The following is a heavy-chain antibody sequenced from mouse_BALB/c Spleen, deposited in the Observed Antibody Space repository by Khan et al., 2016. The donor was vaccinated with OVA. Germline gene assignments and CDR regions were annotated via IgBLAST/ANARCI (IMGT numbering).Heavy chain of an antibody. CDR1: GFSLSRYS. V-gene: IGHV2-6-4*01. Sequence: VKLLESGPGLVAPSQSLSITCTVSGFSLSRYSVHWVRQPPGKGLEWLGIIWGGGSTDYNSALKSRLSISKDNSKSQVFLKMNSLQTDDTAMYYCARNRDGGSYWYFDVWGAGTTVTVSS. J-gene: IGHJ1*01. D-gene: IGHD3-3*01. CDR2: IWGGGST. CDR3: ARNRDGGSYWYFDV.